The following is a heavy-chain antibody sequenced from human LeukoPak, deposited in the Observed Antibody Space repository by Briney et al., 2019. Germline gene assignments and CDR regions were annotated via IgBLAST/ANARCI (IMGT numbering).Heavy chain of an antibody. CDR3: ARDGSSGWYWVDY. D-gene: IGHD6-13*01. CDR2: IWYDGSNK. Sequence: GGSLRLSCAASGLTFSSYGMHWVRQAPGKGLEWVAVIWYDGSNKYYADSVKGRFTISRDNSKNTLYLQMNSLRAEDTAVYYCARDGSSGWYWVDYWGQGTLVTVSS. V-gene: IGHV3-33*01. CDR1: GLTFSSYG. J-gene: IGHJ4*02.